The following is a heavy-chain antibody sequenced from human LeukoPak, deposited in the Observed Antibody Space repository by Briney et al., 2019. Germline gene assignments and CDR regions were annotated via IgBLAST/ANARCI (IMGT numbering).Heavy chain of an antibody. V-gene: IGHV4-34*01. CDR3: ARGAWATRLAS. Sequence: PSETLSLTCAVYGESLNSYYWSWARQPPGEGLEWIGEIYESGTTKYNPSLKSRVAISMVPSKQQFSLILSSVTAADTAVYYCARGAWATRLASWGLGTPVIVSS. CDR1: GESLNSYY. CDR2: IYESGTT. D-gene: IGHD2-15*01. J-gene: IGHJ4*02.